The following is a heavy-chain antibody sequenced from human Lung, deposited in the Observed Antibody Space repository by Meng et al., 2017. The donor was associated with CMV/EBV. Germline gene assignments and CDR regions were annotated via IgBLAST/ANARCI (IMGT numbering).Heavy chain of an antibody. CDR3: ARLDCTPTSCYLDS. CDR1: GYSFVSYW. CDR2: IYPVDSDT. J-gene: IGHJ5*01. Sequence: GTGYSFVSYWIGWVSQMPGKGLEWMGIIYPVDSDTRYSPSFQGQVTISADKSISTAYLQWSSLKASDTAMYFCARLDCTPTSCYLDSWGQGTLVTVSS. D-gene: IGHD2-2*01. V-gene: IGHV5-51*01.